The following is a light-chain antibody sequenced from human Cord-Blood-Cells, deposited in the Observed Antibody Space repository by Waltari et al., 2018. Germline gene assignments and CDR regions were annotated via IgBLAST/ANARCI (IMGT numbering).Light chain of an antibody. CDR3: QQRSNWPLFT. Sequence: EIVLTQSPATLSLSPGERATLSCRASQSVSSYLAWYQQKPGRAPRLLIYDASNRATGITARFSGSGSGTDFTLTISSLEPEDFAVYYCQQRSNWPLFTFGPGTKVDIK. V-gene: IGKV3-11*01. CDR1: QSVSSY. J-gene: IGKJ3*01. CDR2: DAS.